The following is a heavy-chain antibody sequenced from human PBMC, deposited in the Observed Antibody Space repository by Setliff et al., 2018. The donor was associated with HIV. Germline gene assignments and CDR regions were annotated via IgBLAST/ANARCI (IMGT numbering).Heavy chain of an antibody. Sequence: SETLSLTCTVSGGSISSSDYYWGWIRQPPGKGLEWIGYIYYSGSTNYNPSLKSRVTISVATSKNQFSLKLNSVTTADTAVYYCARSRTSSGYYGVTGYGMDVWGQGTTVTVSS. CDR3: ARSRTSSGYYGVTGYGMDV. CDR2: IYYSGST. J-gene: IGHJ6*02. CDR1: GGSISSSDYY. D-gene: IGHD3-22*01. V-gene: IGHV4-61*05.